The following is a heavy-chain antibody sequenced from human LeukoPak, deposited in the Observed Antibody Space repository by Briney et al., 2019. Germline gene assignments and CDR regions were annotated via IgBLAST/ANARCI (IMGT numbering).Heavy chain of an antibody. Sequence: GESLKISCKGFGYSFTSYWIGWGRQMPGKGLELMGIIHPGDSDTRYSPSFQGQVTISVDKSISTAYLQWSSLKASDTAMFYCARSPFYYFDFWGQGTLVTVFS. CDR1: GYSFTSYW. CDR2: IHPGDSDT. CDR3: ARSPFYYFDF. V-gene: IGHV5-51*01. J-gene: IGHJ4*02. D-gene: IGHD3-3*01.